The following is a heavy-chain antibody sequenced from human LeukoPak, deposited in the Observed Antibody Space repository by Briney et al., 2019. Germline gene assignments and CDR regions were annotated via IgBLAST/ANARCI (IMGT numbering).Heavy chain of an antibody. D-gene: IGHD3-16*01. Sequence: PSETLSLTCAVYGGSFSGYYRGWIRQPPGKGLEWIGEINHSGSTNYNPSLKSRVTISVDTSKNQFSLKLNSVTAADTAVYDCARHYGPWGQGTLVTVSS. J-gene: IGHJ5*02. V-gene: IGHV4-34*01. CDR2: INHSGST. CDR1: GGSFSGYY. CDR3: ARHYGP.